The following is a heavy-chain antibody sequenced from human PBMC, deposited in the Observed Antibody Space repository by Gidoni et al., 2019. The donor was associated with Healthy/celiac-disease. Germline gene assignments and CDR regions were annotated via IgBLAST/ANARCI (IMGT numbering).Heavy chain of an antibody. CDR3: ARDPTMYCSGGSCPADGMDV. CDR1: GFTFSDSY. D-gene: IGHD2-15*01. CDR2: IRSSGSTI. J-gene: IGHJ6*02. Sequence: QVQLVESGGGLVTPGGSLRLSCAAAGFTFSDSYMSWIRQAPGKELEWVSYIRSSGSTIYYADSVKGRFTISRDNAKNSLYLKMNSLRAEDTAVYYCARDPTMYCSGGSCPADGMDVWGQGTTVTVSS. V-gene: IGHV3-11*01.